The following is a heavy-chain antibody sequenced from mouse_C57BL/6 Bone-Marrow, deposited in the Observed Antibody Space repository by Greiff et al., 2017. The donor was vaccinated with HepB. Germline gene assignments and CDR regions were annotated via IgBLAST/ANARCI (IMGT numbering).Heavy chain of an antibody. J-gene: IGHJ1*03. CDR1: GYTFTSYW. CDR2: INPSSGYT. Sequence: VQLQQSGAELAKPGDSVKLSCKASGYTFTSYWMHWVKQRPGQGLEWIGYINPSSGYTKYNQKFKDKATLTADKSSSTAYMQLSSLTYEDSAVYYCARSPYGSSWYFDVWGTGTTVTVSS. V-gene: IGHV1-7*01. D-gene: IGHD1-1*01. CDR3: ARSPYGSSWYFDV.